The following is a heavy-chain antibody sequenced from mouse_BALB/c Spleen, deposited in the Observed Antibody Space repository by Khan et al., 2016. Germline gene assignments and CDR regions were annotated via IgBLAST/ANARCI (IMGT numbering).Heavy chain of an antibody. CDR2: IYPGSNNI. J-gene: IGHJ4*01. CDR3: ARSGSLSYCTLDY. V-gene: IGHV1-81*01. Sequence: QVQLQQFGPELVKPGASVNMSCKASGYTFTDYVIGWVKQRTGQGLEWIGEIYPGSNNIYYNEKFKDRATLTADKSSSTAYMQLSSLTSEDSAVYFCARSGSLSYCTLDYWGQGASVTVSS. CDR1: GYTFTDYV. D-gene: IGHD3-1*01.